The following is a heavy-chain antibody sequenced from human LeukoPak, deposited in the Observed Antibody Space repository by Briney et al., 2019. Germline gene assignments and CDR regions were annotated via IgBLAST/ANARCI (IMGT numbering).Heavy chain of an antibody. J-gene: IGHJ4*02. CDR2: ISSSSSYI. V-gene: IGHV3-21*04. D-gene: IGHD3-22*01. CDR1: GFTFSSYS. Sequence: GGSLGLSCAASGFTFSSYSMNWVRQAPGKGLEWVSSISSSSSYIYYADSVKGRFTISRDNAKNSLYLQMNSLRAEDTAIYYCAKASAFYFDTSGYPIPHYYDFWGQGTLVTVSA. CDR3: AKASAFYFDTSGYPIPHYYDF.